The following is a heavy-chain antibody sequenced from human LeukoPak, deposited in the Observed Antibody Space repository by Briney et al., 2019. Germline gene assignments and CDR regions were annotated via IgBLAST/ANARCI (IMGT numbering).Heavy chain of an antibody. V-gene: IGHV3-30*02. J-gene: IGHJ4*02. Sequence: GGSLRLSCAASGFTFSSYWMSWVRQAPGKGLEWVAFIRYDGSNKYYADSVKGRFTISRDNSKNTLYLQMNSLRAEDTAVYYCAKNYWPLASWPAAAIPSDYWGQGTLVTVSS. CDR3: AKNYWPLASWPAAAIPSDY. D-gene: IGHD2-2*01. CDR1: GFTFSSYW. CDR2: IRYDGSNK.